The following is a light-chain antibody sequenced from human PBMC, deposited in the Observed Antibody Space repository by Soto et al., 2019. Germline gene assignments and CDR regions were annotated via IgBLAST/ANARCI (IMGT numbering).Light chain of an antibody. V-gene: IGKV1-5*01. CDR3: QQYINYWT. CDR1: QTITSR. J-gene: IGKJ1*01. CDR2: DAS. Sequence: DIQMTQSPSTLSASVGDRVTITCRASQTITSRLAWYQQKPGKAPKLLIYDASSLESGVPSRFSGSGSGTEFTLTINSLQPDDFATYYCQQYINYWTFGQGTKVDIK.